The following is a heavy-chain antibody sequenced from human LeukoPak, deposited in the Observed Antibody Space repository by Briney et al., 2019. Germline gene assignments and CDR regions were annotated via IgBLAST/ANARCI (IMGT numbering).Heavy chain of an antibody. J-gene: IGHJ3*02. D-gene: IGHD3-16*01. CDR3: ARGLIRGACDI. V-gene: IGHV4-59*01. CDR2: HSYSGGA. Sequence: PSETLSLTCTVSGGSISSYHWTWVRQPPGKGLEWIGYHSYSGGANYNPSLESRVTISLDTSKNRFSLSLSSVTAADTAVYYCARGLIRGACDIWGHGTMVTVSS. CDR1: GGSISSYH.